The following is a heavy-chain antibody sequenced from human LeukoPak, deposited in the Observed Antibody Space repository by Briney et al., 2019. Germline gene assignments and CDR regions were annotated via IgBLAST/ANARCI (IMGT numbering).Heavy chain of an antibody. CDR1: GYTFTGYY. CDR2: INPNSGGT. J-gene: IGHJ3*02. CDR3: ASKMATIWGHDAFDI. V-gene: IGHV1-2*02. Sequence: ASVKVSCKASGYTFTGYYMHWVRQAPGQGLEWMGWINPNSGGTNYAQKFQGRVTMTRDTSISTAYMELSRLRSDDTAVYYCASKMATIWGHDAFDIWGQGTMVTVSS. D-gene: IGHD5-24*01.